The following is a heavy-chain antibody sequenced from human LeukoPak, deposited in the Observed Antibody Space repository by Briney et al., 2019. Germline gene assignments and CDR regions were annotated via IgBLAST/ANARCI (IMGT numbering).Heavy chain of an antibody. CDR3: AKSARCRSTSCYAELDY. V-gene: IGHV3-23*01. CDR2: ISGSGGST. D-gene: IGHD2-2*01. Sequence: GGSLRLSCAASGFTFSSYAMSWVRQAPGKGLEWVSAISGSGGSTYYADSVKGRFTISRDNSKNTLYLQMNSLRAEDTAVYYCAKSARCRSTSCYAELDYWGLGTLVTVSS. CDR1: GFTFSSYA. J-gene: IGHJ4*02.